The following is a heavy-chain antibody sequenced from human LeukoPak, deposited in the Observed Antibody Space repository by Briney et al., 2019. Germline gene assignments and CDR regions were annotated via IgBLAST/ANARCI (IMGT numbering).Heavy chain of an antibody. Sequence: GGSLRLSCAASGFAFTNYAMSWVRQAPGKGLEWVAVISYDGSNKYYADSVKGRFTISRDNSKNTLYLQMNGLRAEDTAVYYCARDHKRITMIVVVTNSIDYWGQGTLVTVSS. CDR2: ISYDGSNK. J-gene: IGHJ4*02. CDR3: ARDHKRITMIVVVTNSIDY. V-gene: IGHV3-30*04. CDR1: GFAFTNYA. D-gene: IGHD3-22*01.